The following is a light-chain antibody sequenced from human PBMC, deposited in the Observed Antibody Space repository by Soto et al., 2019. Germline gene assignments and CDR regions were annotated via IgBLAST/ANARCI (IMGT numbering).Light chain of an antibody. CDR3: LQEYRYPLT. CDR2: AAS. V-gene: IGKV1-6*01. Sequence: AIHLTQSPASLSASVGDRVTITCRASHSIRNDLGWFQQKPGKAPKLLIYAASSLQTGVPSRFSGSGSGKYFTLTISSLQVEDFATYYCLQEYRYPLTFGGGTKVEI. J-gene: IGKJ4*01. CDR1: HSIRND.